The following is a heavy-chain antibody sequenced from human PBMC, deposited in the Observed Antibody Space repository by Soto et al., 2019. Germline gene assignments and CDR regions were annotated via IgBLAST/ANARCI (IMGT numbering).Heavy chain of an antibody. CDR2: ISYDGGNK. D-gene: IGHD1-26*01. CDR1: GFTFTTSA. Sequence: QVQLVESGGGVVQPGRSLRLSCAASGFTFTTSAMRWVRQAPGKGLEWVAVISYDGGNKYYGDSVKGRFTISRDNSKSTLYLQMNSLRAGDTAVYYCARHQVSGVWEIDLWGQGTLVTVSS. CDR3: ARHQVSGVWEIDL. J-gene: IGHJ5*02. V-gene: IGHV3-30-3*01.